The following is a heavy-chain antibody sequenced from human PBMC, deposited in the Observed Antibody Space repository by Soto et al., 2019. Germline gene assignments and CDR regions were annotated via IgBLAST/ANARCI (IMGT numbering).Heavy chain of an antibody. D-gene: IGHD6-13*01. CDR3: AKDHQQLVSPNFDY. J-gene: IGHJ4*02. CDR2: ISWNSGSI. V-gene: IGHV3-9*01. CDR1: GFTFDDYA. Sequence: GGSLRLSCAASGFTFDDYAMHWVRQAPGKGLEWVSGISWNSGSIGYADSVKGRFTISRDNAKNSLYLQMNSLRAEDTALYYCAKDHQQLVSPNFDYWGQGTLVTVSS.